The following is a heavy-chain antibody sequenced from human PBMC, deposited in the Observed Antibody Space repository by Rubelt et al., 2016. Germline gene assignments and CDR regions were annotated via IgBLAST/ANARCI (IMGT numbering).Heavy chain of an antibody. CDR2: VYYSGGT. Sequence: QLQLQESGPGLVKPSETLSLTCTVSGGSISSYYWSWIRQPPGQGLEWIGYVYYSGGTTYNPSLKSRVTIPVDTSQNQFSLRLSSVTAADTAVDYCASDEGRFSSQGIYYFDYWGQGTLVTVSS. D-gene: IGHD2-15*01. CDR1: GGSISSYY. V-gene: IGHV4-59*01. CDR3: ASDEGRFSSQGIYYFDY. J-gene: IGHJ4*02.